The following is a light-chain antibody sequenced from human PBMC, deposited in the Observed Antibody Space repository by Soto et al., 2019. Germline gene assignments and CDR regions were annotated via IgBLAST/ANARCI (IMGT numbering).Light chain of an antibody. V-gene: IGKV1-5*03. Sequence: DFQLTQSPSTLSASVGDRVTITCRASRSLSGWLAWYQQRPGEAPKLLIYEVSTLQTGVSSRFSGSGSGTEFPLTINTLEFDRLATYYYQQYFGAWTFGQGTKVEI. CDR1: RSLSGW. CDR3: QQYFGAWT. CDR2: EVS. J-gene: IGKJ1*01.